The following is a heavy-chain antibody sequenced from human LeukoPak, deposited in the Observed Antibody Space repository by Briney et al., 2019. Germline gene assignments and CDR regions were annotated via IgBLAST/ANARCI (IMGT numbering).Heavy chain of an antibody. Sequence: PSETLSLTCTVSGGSISSGDYYWSWIRQPPGKGLEWIGYIYYSGSTYYNPSLKSRVTISVDTSKNQFTLKLSSVTAADTAVYYCAREGLGIPLQTDWYFDLWGRGTLVTVSS. D-gene: IGHD3-16*01. V-gene: IGHV4-30-4*01. CDR1: GGSISSGDYY. CDR2: IYYSGST. J-gene: IGHJ2*01. CDR3: AREGLGIPLQTDWYFDL.